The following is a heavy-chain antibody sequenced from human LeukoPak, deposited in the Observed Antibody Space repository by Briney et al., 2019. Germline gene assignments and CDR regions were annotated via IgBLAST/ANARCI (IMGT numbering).Heavy chain of an antibody. V-gene: IGHV4-39*01. CDR2: IYYSGST. CDR1: GGSISSSSYY. J-gene: IGHJ4*02. CDR3: AALDSSGYYSDY. D-gene: IGHD3-22*01. Sequence: PSETLSLTCTVSGGSISSSSYYWGWIRQPPGKGLEWIGSIYYSGSTYYNPSLKSRVTISVDTSKNQFSLKLSSVTVADTAVYYCAALDSSGYYSDYWGQGTLVTVPS.